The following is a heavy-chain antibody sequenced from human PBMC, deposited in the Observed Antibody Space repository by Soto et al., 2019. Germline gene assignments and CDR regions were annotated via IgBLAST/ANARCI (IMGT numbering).Heavy chain of an antibody. J-gene: IGHJ4*02. D-gene: IGHD4-17*01. CDR2: ISSSGTGT. CDR3: VSDHHEPLAADALREAN. Sequence: EMQLVQSGGGLVQPGGSLRLSCAASGFTFSSYEMHWVRQAPGKGLEWISYISSSGTGTYYEDSVRGRFTMSRDNTNNSVSLQMSRLRAEDTARYYCVSDHHEPLAADALREANWGQGNQVTVSS. CDR1: GFTFSSYE. V-gene: IGHV3-48*03.